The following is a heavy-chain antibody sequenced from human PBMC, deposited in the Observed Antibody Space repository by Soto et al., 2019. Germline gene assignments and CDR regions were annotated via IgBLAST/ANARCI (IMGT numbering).Heavy chain of an antibody. D-gene: IGHD5-18*01. J-gene: IGHJ5*02. V-gene: IGHV2-5*02. CDR1: GFSLNTSGVG. Sequence: GSGPTLANPTQTPTLTCTFPGFSLNTSGVGVGWIRQPPGKALEWLALTFWDDDKRYSPSLKTRLSITKDTSKNQVFLTMTNMDPVDTGTYYCVYRRPATATWFDPWGQGILVTVSS. CDR2: TFWDDDK. CDR3: VYRRPATATWFDP.